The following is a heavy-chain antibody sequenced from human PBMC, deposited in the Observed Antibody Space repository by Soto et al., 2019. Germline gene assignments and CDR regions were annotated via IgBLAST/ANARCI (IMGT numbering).Heavy chain of an antibody. CDR2: MKADSGGT. D-gene: IGHD6-19*01. J-gene: IGHJ4*02. CDR3: ATSRISIAVAGETEYYFDY. CDR1: GYTFTGYY. V-gene: IGHV1-2*04. Sequence: ASVKVSCKASGYTFTGYYMQWVRQAPGQGLEWMGWMKADSGGTNYAQKFQGWVTMTRDTSISTAYMELSRLRSDDTAVYYCATSRISIAVAGETEYYFDYWGQGTLVTVSS.